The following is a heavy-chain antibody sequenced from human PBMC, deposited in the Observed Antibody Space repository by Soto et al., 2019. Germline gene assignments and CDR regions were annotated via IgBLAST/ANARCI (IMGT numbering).Heavy chain of an antibody. CDR3: ARSSKQIFGVVTGPYYYYYGMDV. CDR2: IIPIFGTA. CDR1: GGTFSSYA. V-gene: IGHV1-69*13. Sequence: SVKVSFKASGGTFSSYAISWLRQAAGQGLEWMGGIIPIFGTANYAQKFQGRVTITADESTSIAYMELSSLRSEDTAVYYCARSSKQIFGVVTGPYYYYYGMDVWGQGTTVTVSS. D-gene: IGHD3-3*01. J-gene: IGHJ6*02.